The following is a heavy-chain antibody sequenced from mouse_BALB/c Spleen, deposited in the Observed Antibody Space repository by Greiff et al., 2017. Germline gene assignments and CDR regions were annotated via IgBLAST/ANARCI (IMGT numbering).Heavy chain of an antibody. D-gene: IGHD1-1*01. CDR2: IYPGSGST. Sequence: VQLQQSGAELMKPGASVKMSCKASGYTFTDYVISWVKQRTGQGLEWIGEIYPGSGSTYYNEKFKGKATLTADKSSNTAHMQLSSLTSEDSAVYFCARLGYYGSSPAWFAYGGQGTLVTVSA. CDR1: GYTFTDYV. CDR3: ARLGYYGSSPAWFAY. V-gene: IGHV1-77*01. J-gene: IGHJ3*01.